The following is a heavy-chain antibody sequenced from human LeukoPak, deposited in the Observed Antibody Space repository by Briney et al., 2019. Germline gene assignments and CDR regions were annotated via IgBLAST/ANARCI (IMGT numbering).Heavy chain of an antibody. V-gene: IGHV3-7*04. CDR1: GFTFSSYW. D-gene: IGHD6-19*01. J-gene: IGHJ4*02. CDR3: ARGQWLDYFDY. CDR2: IKQDGSEK. Sequence: GGSLRLSCAASGFTFSSYWMSWVRQAPGKGLEWVANIKQDGSEKYYVDSVKGRFTISRDNAKNSLYLQMNSLRAEDTAVYCCARGQWLDYFDYWGQGTLVTVSS.